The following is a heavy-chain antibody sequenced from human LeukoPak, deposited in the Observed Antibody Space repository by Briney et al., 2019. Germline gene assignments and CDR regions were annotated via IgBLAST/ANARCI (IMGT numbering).Heavy chain of an antibody. CDR2: IIPIFGTA. Sequence: GASVKVSCKASGGTFSNYAISWVRQAPGQGLEWMGAIIPIFGTANYAQKFQGRVTITADESTSTAYVELSSLRSEDTAVYYCARILSSSWYEYFHHWGQGPLVTVSS. V-gene: IGHV1-69*13. J-gene: IGHJ1*01. D-gene: IGHD6-19*01. CDR3: ARILSSSWYEYFHH. CDR1: GGTFSNYA.